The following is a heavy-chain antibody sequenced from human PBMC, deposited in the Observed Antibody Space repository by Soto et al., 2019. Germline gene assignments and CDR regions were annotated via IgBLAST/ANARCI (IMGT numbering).Heavy chain of an antibody. D-gene: IGHD3-22*01. V-gene: IGHV4-34*01. CDR3: ARAGIVVVTNNWFDP. J-gene: IGHJ5*02. CDR1: GGSFSGYY. CDR2: INHSGST. Sequence: QVQLQQWGAGLLKPSETLSLTCAVYGGSFSGYYWSWIRQPPGKGLEWIGEINHSGSTNYNPSLKSRVTISVDTPKNQFSLKLSSVTAADTAVYYCARAGIVVVTNNWFDPWGQGTLVTVSS.